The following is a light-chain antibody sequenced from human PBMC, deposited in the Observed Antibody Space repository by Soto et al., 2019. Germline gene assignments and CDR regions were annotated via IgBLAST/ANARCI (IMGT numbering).Light chain of an antibody. CDR2: DVS. CDR1: SSDVGGYNY. CDR3: SSYTSSSTLYV. Sequence: QSALTQPASVSGSPGQSITISCTGTSSDVGGYNYVSWYQQHPGKAPKLMIYDVSNRPSGVSNRFSGSKSGNTASLTISGLQAEDEAVYYCSSYTSSSTLYVFGIGTKLTVL. V-gene: IGLV2-14*01. J-gene: IGLJ1*01.